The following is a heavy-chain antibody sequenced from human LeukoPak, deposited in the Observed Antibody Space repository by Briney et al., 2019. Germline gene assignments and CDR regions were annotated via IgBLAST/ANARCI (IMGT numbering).Heavy chain of an antibody. V-gene: IGHV1-2*02. CDR1: GYAFTGYY. CDR2: INPNSGGT. CDR3: ARASGDSCTSSTCFKSLYFYYMDV. D-gene: IGHD2-2*01. J-gene: IGHJ6*03. Sequence: KPGASVKVSCKASGYAFTGYYMHWVRQAPGQGLEWMGWINPNSGGTDYAQKFQGRATMTRDTSISTAYMELNRLRSDDTAVYYCARASGDSCTSSTCFKSLYFYYMDVWGKGTTVTVSS.